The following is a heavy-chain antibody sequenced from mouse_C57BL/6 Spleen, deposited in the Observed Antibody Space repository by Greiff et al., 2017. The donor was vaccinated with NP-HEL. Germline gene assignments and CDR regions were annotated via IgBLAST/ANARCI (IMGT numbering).Heavy chain of an antibody. D-gene: IGHD2-4*01. CDR3: ARFPYDYDDPYWYFDV. CDR1: GYTFTSYW. V-gene: IGHV1-55*01. Sequence: QVQLQQPGAELVKPGASVKMSCKASGYTFTSYWITWVKQRPGQGLEWIGDIYPGSGSTNYNEKFKSKATLTVDTSSSTAYMQLSSLTSEDSAVYYCARFPYDYDDPYWYFDVWGTGTTVTVSS. J-gene: IGHJ1*03. CDR2: IYPGSGST.